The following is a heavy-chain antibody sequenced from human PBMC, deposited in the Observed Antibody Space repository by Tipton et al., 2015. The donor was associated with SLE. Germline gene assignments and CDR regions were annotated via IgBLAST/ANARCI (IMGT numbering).Heavy chain of an antibody. CDR1: GFTFRAYT. D-gene: IGHD6-13*01. CDR3: AREQQVADWYFDL. V-gene: IGHV3-21*01. CDR2: ISGAGAHI. Sequence: SLRLSCAASGFTFRAYTMNWVGQSPGKGLEWVASISGAGAHIYYADSMKDRFTIPRRNSKNSVFLYMNNLSAEDTGVYYCAREQQVADWYFDLWGRGTLVSVSS. J-gene: IGHJ2*01.